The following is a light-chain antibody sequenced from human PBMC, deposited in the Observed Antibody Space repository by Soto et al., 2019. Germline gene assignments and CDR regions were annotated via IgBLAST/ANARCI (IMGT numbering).Light chain of an antibody. CDR2: SPS. Sequence: DIPLTQSPSFVSASVGDRVTITCRASQDISSYLAWYQQKPGKAPKVLIHSPSVLESGVPSRFSGSGSGTHYTLTISNLQPEDFATYYCQHLNSWPPITFGQGTRLDIK. CDR1: QDISSY. CDR3: QHLNSWPPIT. J-gene: IGKJ5*01. V-gene: IGKV1-9*01.